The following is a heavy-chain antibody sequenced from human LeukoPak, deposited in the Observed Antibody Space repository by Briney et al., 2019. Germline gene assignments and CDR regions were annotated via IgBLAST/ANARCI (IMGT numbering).Heavy chain of an antibody. D-gene: IGHD2-21*01. CDR1: GFTFSSYW. CDR2: IKQDGSEK. V-gene: IGHV3-7*01. CDR3: ARLREYCGSECYSWDY. J-gene: IGHJ4*02. Sequence: GGSLRLSCAASGFTFSSYWMRWVRQAPGKGLEWVANIKQDGSEKYYVDSVKGRFTISRDNAKDSLYLQMNSRRAEDTAVYSCARLREYCGSECYSWDYWGQGTLVTVSS.